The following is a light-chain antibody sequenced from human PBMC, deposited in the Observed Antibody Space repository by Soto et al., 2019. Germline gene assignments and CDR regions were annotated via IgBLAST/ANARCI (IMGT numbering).Light chain of an antibody. J-gene: IGLJ1*01. CDR3: KSFRRAFTYV. V-gene: IGLV2-14*03. CDR2: DVS. Sequence: QSVLTQPASVSGSPGQSITISCTGTSSDVGAYNHVSWYQQHAGKAPRLMIYDVSYRPSGVSNRFSGSKSGNTAFLTISGLQAEDEADYYCKSFRRAFTYVFGIGTKVTVL. CDR1: SSDVGAYNH.